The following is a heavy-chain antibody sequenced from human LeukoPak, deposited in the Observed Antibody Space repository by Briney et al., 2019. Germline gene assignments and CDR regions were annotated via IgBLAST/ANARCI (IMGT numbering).Heavy chain of an antibody. Sequence: GGSLRLSCAASRFTFSSYAMSWVRQAPGKGLEWVSAISGSGGSAYYADSVKGRFTISRDNSKNTLYLQMNSLRAEDTAVYYCAKDRGDYGGNFDYWGQGTLVTVSS. D-gene: IGHD4-23*01. V-gene: IGHV3-23*01. CDR3: AKDRGDYGGNFDY. J-gene: IGHJ4*02. CDR1: RFTFSSYA. CDR2: ISGSGGSA.